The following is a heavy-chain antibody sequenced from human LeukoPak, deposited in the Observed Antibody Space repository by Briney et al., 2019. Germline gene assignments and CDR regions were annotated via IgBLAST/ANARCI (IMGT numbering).Heavy chain of an antibody. CDR3: ARDLIYYDSSGYPYYYGMDV. CDR1: GGPISSYY. D-gene: IGHD3-22*01. Sequence: SETLSLTCTVSGGPISSYYWSWIRQPPGKELEWIGYIYYSGSTNYNPSLKSRVTISVDTSKNQFSLKLSSVTAADTAVYYCARDLIYYDSSGYPYYYGMDVWGQGTTVTVSS. V-gene: IGHV4-59*01. J-gene: IGHJ6*02. CDR2: IYYSGST.